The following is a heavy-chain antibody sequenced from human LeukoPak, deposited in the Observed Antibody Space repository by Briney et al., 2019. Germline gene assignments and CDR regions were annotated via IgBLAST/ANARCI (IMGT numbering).Heavy chain of an antibody. J-gene: IGHJ4*02. D-gene: IGHD5-24*01. CDR1: GFTFRNYA. Sequence: GGSLRLSCAAPGFTFRNYAMHWVRQAPGKGLEWVAIVSHDGRHQYYAESVKGRFTISRDSSKNTVSLQMNSLRAGDSALYYCGRDPSARVTIDFWGQGTLVTVSS. CDR3: GRDPSARVTIDF. V-gene: IGHV3-30*04. CDR2: VSHDGRHQ.